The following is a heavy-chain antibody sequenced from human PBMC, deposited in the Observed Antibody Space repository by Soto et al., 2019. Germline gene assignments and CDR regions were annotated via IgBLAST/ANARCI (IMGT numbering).Heavy chain of an antibody. CDR3: VKGEYYYDSSGYYPFDY. CDR1: GFTFSSYG. V-gene: IGHV3-33*06. CDR2: IWYDGSNK. D-gene: IGHD3-22*01. Sequence: GGSPRLSCAASGFTFSSYGMHWVRQAPGKGLEWVAVIWYDGSNKYYADSVKGRFTISRDNSKNTLYLQMNSLRAEDTAVYYCVKGEYYYDSSGYYPFDYWGQGTLVTVSS. J-gene: IGHJ4*02.